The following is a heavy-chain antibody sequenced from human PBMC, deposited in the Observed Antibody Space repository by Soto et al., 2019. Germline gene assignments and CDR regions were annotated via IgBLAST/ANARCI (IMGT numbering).Heavy chain of an antibody. CDR3: AREDSIIIPAVSDF. D-gene: IGHD2-2*01. V-gene: IGHV3-21*01. Sequence: GGSLRLSCAVSGFTFNNYGINWVRQAPGKGLEWVSSVSKSDYTYYSDSVKGRFTISRDNAKNSVSLQMNTLRAEDTAVYYCAREDSIIIPAVSDFWGQGTLVTVSS. J-gene: IGHJ4*02. CDR2: VSKSDYT. CDR1: GFTFNNYG.